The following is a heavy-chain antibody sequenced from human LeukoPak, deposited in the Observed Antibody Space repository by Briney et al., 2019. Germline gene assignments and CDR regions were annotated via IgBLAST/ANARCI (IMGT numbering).Heavy chain of an antibody. CDR3: ARGAGLRLGAFDI. CDR1: GYTFTGYY. D-gene: IGHD3-16*01. J-gene: IGHJ3*02. Sequence: ASVKVSCKASGYTFTGYYMHWVRQAPGRGLEWMGWINPNSGGTNYAQKLQGRVTMTTDTSTSTAYMELRSLRSDDTAVYYCARGAGLRLGAFDIWGQGTMVTVSS. CDR2: INPNSGGT. V-gene: IGHV1-2*02.